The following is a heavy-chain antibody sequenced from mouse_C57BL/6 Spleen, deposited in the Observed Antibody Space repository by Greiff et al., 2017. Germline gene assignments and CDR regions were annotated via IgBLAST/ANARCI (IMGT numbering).Heavy chain of an antibody. CDR3: AREGSNYPYYYAMDY. D-gene: IGHD2-5*01. Sequence: QVQLQQSGAELARPGASVKLSCKASGYTFTSYGISWVKQRTGQGLEWIGEIYPRSGNTYYNEKFKGKATLTADKSSSTAYMELRSLTSEDSAVYFCAREGSNYPYYYAMDYWGQGTSVTVSS. CDR1: GYTFTSYG. CDR2: IYPRSGNT. J-gene: IGHJ4*01. V-gene: IGHV1-81*01.